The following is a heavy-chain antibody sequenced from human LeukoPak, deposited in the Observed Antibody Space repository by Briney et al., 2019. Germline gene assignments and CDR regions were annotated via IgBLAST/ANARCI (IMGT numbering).Heavy chain of an antibody. D-gene: IGHD6-19*01. CDR2: INSDGSST. CDR1: GFTFSSYW. J-gene: IGHJ4*02. CDR3: ARVSDISVAAYFDY. V-gene: IGHV3-74*01. Sequence: GGSLRLSCAASGFTFSSYWMHRVRQAPGKGLVWVSRINSDGSSTSYADSVKGRFTISRDNAKNSLYLQMNSLRAEDTALYYCARVSDISVAAYFDYWGQGTLVTVSS.